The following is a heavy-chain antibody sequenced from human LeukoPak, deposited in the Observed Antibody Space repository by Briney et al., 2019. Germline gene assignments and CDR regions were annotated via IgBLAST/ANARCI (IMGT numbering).Heavy chain of an antibody. J-gene: IGHJ5*02. Sequence: PGGSLRLSCSASGFTFSSYDMHWVRQPTGKGLEWVSAIGTAGNTYYPGSVKGRFTISRENAKNSLYLQMNSLRAGDTAVYYCARSYGSGSYYNSWFDPWGQGTLVTVSS. CDR3: ARSYGSGSYYNSWFDP. V-gene: IGHV3-13*01. CDR1: GFTFSSYD. D-gene: IGHD3-10*01. CDR2: IGTAGNT.